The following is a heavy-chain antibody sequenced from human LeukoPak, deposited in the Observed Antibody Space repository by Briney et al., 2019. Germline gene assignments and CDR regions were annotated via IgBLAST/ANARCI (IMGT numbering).Heavy chain of an antibody. V-gene: IGHV3-74*01. D-gene: IGHD6-19*01. CDR3: ARVRQWLTPIDY. Sequence: GGSLRLSCAASGFTFSSYWMHWVRQAPGKGLVWVSRINSDGSSTSYADSVKGRFTISRDNAKNTLYLQMDSLRAEDTAVYYCARVRQWLTPIDYWGQGTLVTVSS. CDR2: INSDGSST. CDR1: GFTFSSYW. J-gene: IGHJ4*02.